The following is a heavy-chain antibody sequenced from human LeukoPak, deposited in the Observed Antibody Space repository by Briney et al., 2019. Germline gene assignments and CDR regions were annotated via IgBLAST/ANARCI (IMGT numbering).Heavy chain of an antibody. J-gene: IGHJ4*02. V-gene: IGHV3-21*01. CDR1: GFTFSSYN. CDR2: ISSSSSYI. Sequence: KPGGSLRLSCAASGFTFSSYNMNWVRQAPGKGLEWVSSISSSSSYIYYADSVRGRFTISRDNAKNSLYLQMNSLRAEDTAVYYCARGRDGPQSPIDDWGQGALVTVSS. D-gene: IGHD5-24*01. CDR3: ARGRDGPQSPIDD.